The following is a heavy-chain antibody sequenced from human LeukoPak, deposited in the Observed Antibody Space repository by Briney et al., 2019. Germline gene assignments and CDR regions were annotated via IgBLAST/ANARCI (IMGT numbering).Heavy chain of an antibody. CDR3: ASGVVVAATQRFDY. V-gene: IGHV1-69*01. CDR1: GGTFSSYA. CDR2: IIPIFGTA. J-gene: IGHJ4*02. Sequence: SVKVSCKASGGTFSSYAISWVRQAPRQGLEWMGGIIPIFGTANYAQKFQGRVTITADESTSTAYMELSSPRSEDTAVYYCASGVVVAATQRFDYWGQGTLVTVSS. D-gene: IGHD2-15*01.